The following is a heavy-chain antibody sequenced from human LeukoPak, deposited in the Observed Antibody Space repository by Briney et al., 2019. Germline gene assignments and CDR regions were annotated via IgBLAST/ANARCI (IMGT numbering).Heavy chain of an antibody. CDR3: ARGRRYSGYDPYYGMDV. Sequence: SETLSLTCAVYGGSFSGYYWSWIRQPPGKGLEWIGEINHSGSTNYNPSLKSRVTISVDTSKNQFSLKLSSVTAADTAVYYCARGRRYSGYDPYYGMDVWGQGTTVTVSS. CDR1: GGSFSGYY. CDR2: INHSGST. J-gene: IGHJ6*02. D-gene: IGHD5-12*01. V-gene: IGHV4-34*01.